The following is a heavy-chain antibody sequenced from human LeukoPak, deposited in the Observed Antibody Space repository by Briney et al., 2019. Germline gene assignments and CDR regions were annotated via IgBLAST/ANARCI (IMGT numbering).Heavy chain of an antibody. CDR1: GITFSNSW. D-gene: IGHD2-15*01. V-gene: IGHV3-15*01. CDR2: IKSKTDGGTT. Sequence: PGGSLRLSCAASGITFSNSWMTWVRQGPGKGLEWVGRIKSKTDGGTTDYAAPVKGRFTISTDDSKNTLYLQMNSLRAEDTAVYYCARVFSGGSVIDYWGQGTLVTVSS. CDR3: ARVFSGGSVIDY. J-gene: IGHJ4*02.